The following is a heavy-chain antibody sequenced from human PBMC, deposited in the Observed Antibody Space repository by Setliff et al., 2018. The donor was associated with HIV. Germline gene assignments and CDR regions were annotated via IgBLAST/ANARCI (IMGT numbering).Heavy chain of an antibody. J-gene: IGHJ4*02. CDR3: ARAGRALPLKSTVVNTRDPQDFAY. D-gene: IGHD2-15*01. CDR2: VRYSGNT. V-gene: IGHV4-59*01. CDR1: GDSITSYF. Sequence: PSETLSPTCSVYGDSITSYFWSWIRQSPGRGLEWIGYVRYSGNTNYNPSLKSRVAISVDTSNQFSLRLTSVTPADTAVYYCARAGRALPLKSTVVNTRDPQDFAYWGRRALVTVSS.